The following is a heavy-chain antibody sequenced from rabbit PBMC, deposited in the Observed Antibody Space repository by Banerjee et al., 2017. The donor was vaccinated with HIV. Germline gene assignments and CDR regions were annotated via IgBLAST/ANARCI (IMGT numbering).Heavy chain of an antibody. J-gene: IGHJ4*01. D-gene: IGHD1-1*01. V-gene: IGHV1S45*01. CDR1: GFSFSSSYW. CDR3: ARSGSGDYRRVNL. CDR2: INTSSGNT. Sequence: QEQLEESGGDLVKPGRSLTLTCTASGFSFSSSYWICWVRQAPGKGLEWIACINTSSGNTVYASWAKGPFTISKTSSTTVTLQMNSLTAADTATYFCARSGSGDYRRVNLWGPGTLVTVS.